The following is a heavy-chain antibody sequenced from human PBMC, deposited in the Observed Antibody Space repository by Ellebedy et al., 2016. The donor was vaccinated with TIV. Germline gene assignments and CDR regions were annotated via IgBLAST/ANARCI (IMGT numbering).Heavy chain of an antibody. CDR3: ARDGAVPGGKGDY. CDR2: ITNDGSST. J-gene: IGHJ4*02. V-gene: IGHV3-74*03. CDR1: GFTFSSYW. D-gene: IGHD4-23*01. Sequence: GESLKISCAASGFTFSSYWMYWVRQAPGKGLVCVASITNDGSSTTYADSVKGRFITSRDNAKNTLYLQMNSLRVEDTAMYYCARDGAVPGGKGDYWGQGTLVIVSS.